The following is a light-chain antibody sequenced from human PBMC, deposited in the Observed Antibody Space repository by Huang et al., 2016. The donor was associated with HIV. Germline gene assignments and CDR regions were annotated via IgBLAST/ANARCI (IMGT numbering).Light chain of an antibody. CDR1: QSVGGY. Sequence: EIVLTQSPATLSFSPGEIATISCRASQSVGGYLAWYQQNPGQAPSLLIYDASHRATGIPARFSGSGSGTDFPLTINSLGPEDFAVYYCQQRTNWPPGFTFGPGTKVGIK. CDR2: DAS. J-gene: IGKJ3*01. CDR3: QQRTNWPPGFT. V-gene: IGKV3-11*01.